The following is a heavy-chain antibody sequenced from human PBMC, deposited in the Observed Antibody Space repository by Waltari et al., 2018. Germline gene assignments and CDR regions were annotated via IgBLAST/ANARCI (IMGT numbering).Heavy chain of an antibody. V-gene: IGHV1-69*05. Sequence: QVQLVQSGAEVKKPGSSVKVSCTASGGTFSSYAISWVRQAPGQGLEWMGGIIPIFGTANYAQKFQGRVTITTDESTSTAYMELSSLRSEDTAVYYCAREGSEDSHNGMDVWGQGTTVTVSS. CDR1: GGTFSSYA. CDR3: AREGSEDSHNGMDV. D-gene: IGHD2-15*01. J-gene: IGHJ6*02. CDR2: IIPIFGTA.